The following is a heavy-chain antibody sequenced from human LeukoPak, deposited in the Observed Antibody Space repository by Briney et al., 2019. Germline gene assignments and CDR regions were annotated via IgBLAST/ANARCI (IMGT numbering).Heavy chain of an antibody. CDR2: IYTSGST. D-gene: IGHD3-22*01. CDR3: ARSKRSHYDSSGYEFDAFDI. CDR1: GGSISSYY. V-gene: IGHV4-4*07. J-gene: IGHJ3*02. Sequence: SETLSLTCTVSGGSISSYYWSWIRQPAGKGLEWIGRIYTSGSTNYNPSLKSRVTMSVDTSKNQFSLKLSPVTAADTAVYYCARSKRSHYDSSGYEFDAFDIWGQGTMVTVSS.